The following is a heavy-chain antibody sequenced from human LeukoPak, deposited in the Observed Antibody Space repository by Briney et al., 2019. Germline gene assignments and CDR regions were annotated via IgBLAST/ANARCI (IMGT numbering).Heavy chain of an antibody. CDR1: GFTFTTNA. CDR2: ISGRTGAT. V-gene: IGHV3-23*01. J-gene: IGHJ4*02. D-gene: IGHD5-12*01. CDR3: AKCGNSGCHLIDY. Sequence: GGSLRLSCAASGFTFTTNAMSWVRQAPGRGLEWVSAISGRTGATYYADSEKGRFTISRDNSKSTLYLQMDSLRAEDTAVYYCAKCGNSGCHLIDYWGQGTLVTVSS.